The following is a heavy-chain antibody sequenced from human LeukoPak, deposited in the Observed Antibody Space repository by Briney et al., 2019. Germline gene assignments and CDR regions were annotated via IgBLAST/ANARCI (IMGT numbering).Heavy chain of an antibody. CDR3: ARGRVMWLGESYRNHFDY. CDR1: GGSFSGYY. CDR2: INHSGST. V-gene: IGHV4-34*01. Sequence: SETLSLTCAVYGGSFSGYYWSWIRQPPGKGLEWIGEINHSGSTNYNPSLKSRVTISVDTSKNQFSLKLSSVTAADTAVYYCARGRVMWLGESYRNHFDYWGQGTLVTVSS. J-gene: IGHJ4*02. D-gene: IGHD3-10*01.